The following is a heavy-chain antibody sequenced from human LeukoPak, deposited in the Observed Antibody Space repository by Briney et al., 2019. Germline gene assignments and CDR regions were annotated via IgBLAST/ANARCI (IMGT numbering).Heavy chain of an antibody. CDR2: IYSGGTT. CDR3: AREGRAYRYSSSWYPTPSWFDP. Sequence: PGGSLRLSCAVSGFTVSGNYMSWVRQAPGKGLEWVSLIYSGGTTYYADSVKGRFTISRDNAKNSLYLQMNSLRAEDTAVYYCAREGRAYRYSSSWYPTPSWFDPWGQGTLVTVSS. CDR1: GFTVSGNY. J-gene: IGHJ5*02. V-gene: IGHV3-53*01. D-gene: IGHD6-13*01.